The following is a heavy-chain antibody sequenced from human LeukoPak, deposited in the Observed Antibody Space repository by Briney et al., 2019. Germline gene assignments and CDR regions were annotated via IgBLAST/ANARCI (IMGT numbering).Heavy chain of an antibody. V-gene: IGHV1-2*02. CDR3: ARDWVLSGSYYDWIVHSH. CDR2: INPNSGGT. CDR1: GYTFPGYY. J-gene: IGHJ4*02. Sequence: GASVKVSCKASGYTFPGYYMHWVRQAPGQGLEWMGWINPNSGGTNYAQKFQGRVTMTRDTSISTAYMELSRLRSDDTAVYYCARDWVLSGSYYDWIVHSHWGQGTLVTVSS. D-gene: IGHD1-26*01.